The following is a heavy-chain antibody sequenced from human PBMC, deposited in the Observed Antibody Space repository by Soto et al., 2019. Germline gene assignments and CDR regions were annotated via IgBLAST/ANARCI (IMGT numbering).Heavy chain of an antibody. CDR3: AKVPFRGSHYYFDY. D-gene: IGHD3-16*01. V-gene: IGHV3-23*01. J-gene: IGHJ4*02. CDR2: ISGSGGNT. CDR1: GFTFSSYA. Sequence: GGSLRLSCAASGFTFSSYAMSWVRQAPGKGLEWVSTISGSGGNTYYADSVKGRFTISRANSKNTLYLQMDSLRAEDTAVYYCAKVPFRGSHYYFDYWGQGTLVTVSS.